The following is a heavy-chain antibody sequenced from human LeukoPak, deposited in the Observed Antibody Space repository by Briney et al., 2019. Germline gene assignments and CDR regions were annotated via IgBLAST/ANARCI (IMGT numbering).Heavy chain of an antibody. CDR1: GYTFTSYG. Sequence: ASVKVSCKASGYTFTSYGISWVRQAPGQGLEWMGWISAYNGNTNYAQKLQGRVTMTTDTSTSTAYMELRSLRSDDTAVYYCATSWRAYDSGPPGDYYGMDVWGQGTTVTVSS. J-gene: IGHJ6*02. V-gene: IGHV1-18*01. CDR3: ATSWRAYDSGPPGDYYGMDV. CDR2: ISAYNGNT. D-gene: IGHD3-22*01.